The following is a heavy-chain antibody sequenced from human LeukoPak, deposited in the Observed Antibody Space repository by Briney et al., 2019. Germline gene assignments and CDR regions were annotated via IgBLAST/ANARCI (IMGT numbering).Heavy chain of an antibody. D-gene: IGHD6-13*01. CDR2: IHYSEST. J-gene: IGHJ4*02. Sequence: PSETLSLTCTVSGGSISTYHWNWIRQPPGKGLEWIGYIHYSESTKYSPSLKRRVSISVDTSKNQFSLKLNSVTAADTALYYCARGYSSLLWGQGTLVTVSS. CDR1: GGSISTYH. V-gene: IGHV4-59*01. CDR3: ARGYSSLL.